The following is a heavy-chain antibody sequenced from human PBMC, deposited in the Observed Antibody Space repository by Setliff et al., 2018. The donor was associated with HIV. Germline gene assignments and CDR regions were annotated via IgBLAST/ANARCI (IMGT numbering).Heavy chain of an antibody. V-gene: IGHV4-39*02. J-gene: IGHJ4*02. D-gene: IGHD3-22*01. CDR2: IFYSGSS. CDR1: GGSISSNSYY. CDR3: VREDSRYHYFDR. Sequence: SETLSLTCTVSGGSISSNSYYWGWIRQPPGKGLEWIGSIFYSGSSHHNPSLQSRITISVDTSKNQFSLKLSSVTAADTAVYWCVREDSRYHYFDRWGQGTPVTVSS.